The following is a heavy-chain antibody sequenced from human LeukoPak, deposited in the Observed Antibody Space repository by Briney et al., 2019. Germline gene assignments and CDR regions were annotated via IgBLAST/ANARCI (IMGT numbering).Heavy chain of an antibody. CDR2: ISTAITTT. Sequence: PGGSLRLSCVVSGFPFSNNPMNWVRQAPGKGLEWVSYISTAITTTYYAESVKGRLTISRDNAKNSLYLQMNSLRVEDTAVYYCARDGGKGYEIDYWGQGTLVTVSS. D-gene: IGHD2-2*01. J-gene: IGHJ4*02. CDR3: ARDGGKGYEIDY. CDR1: GFPFSNNP. V-gene: IGHV3-48*01.